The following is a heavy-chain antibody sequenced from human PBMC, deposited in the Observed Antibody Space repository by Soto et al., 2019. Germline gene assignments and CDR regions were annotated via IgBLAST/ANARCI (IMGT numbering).Heavy chain of an antibody. CDR1: GGTFSSYA. Sequence: QVQLVQSGAEVKKPGSSVKVSCKASGGTFSSYAITGVRQAPGQGLDWMGEIIPIFGATNFAQKFQGRVTITADKSTTTAYMELSSLTSEDTAVYYCARMGGSFLDSWGQGTLVTVSS. V-gene: IGHV1-69*06. D-gene: IGHD1-26*01. J-gene: IGHJ5*01. CDR2: IIPIFGAT. CDR3: ARMGGSFLDS.